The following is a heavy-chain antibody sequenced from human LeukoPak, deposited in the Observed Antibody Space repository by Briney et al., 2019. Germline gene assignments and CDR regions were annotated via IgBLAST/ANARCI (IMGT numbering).Heavy chain of an antibody. Sequence: GGSLRLSCAASGFTFSSYSMNWVRQAPGKGLEWVSAISGSGGSTYYADSVKGRFTISRDNSKNTLYLQMNSLRAEDTAVYYCAKAVHYDFWSGYYYGMDVWGQGTTVTVSS. D-gene: IGHD3-3*01. J-gene: IGHJ6*02. V-gene: IGHV3-23*01. CDR3: AKAVHYDFWSGYYYGMDV. CDR2: ISGSGGST. CDR1: GFTFSSYS.